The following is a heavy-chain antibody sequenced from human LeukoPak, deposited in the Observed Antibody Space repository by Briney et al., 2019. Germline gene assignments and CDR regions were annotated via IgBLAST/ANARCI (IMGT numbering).Heavy chain of an antibody. J-gene: IGHJ3*02. CDR1: RYTFTGYY. V-gene: IGHV1-2*06. CDR2: INPNSGGA. D-gene: IGHD1-1*01. Sequence: ASVKVSCKASRYTFTGYYMHWVRQAPGQGLEWMGRINPNSGGANYAQKFQGRVTMTRDTSISTAYMELSRLTSDDTAVYYCAREALAGTTAAFDIWGQGTLVTVSS. CDR3: AREALAGTTAAFDI.